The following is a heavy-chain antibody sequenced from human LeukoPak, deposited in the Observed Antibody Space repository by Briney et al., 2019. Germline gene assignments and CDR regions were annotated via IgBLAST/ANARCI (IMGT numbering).Heavy chain of an antibody. J-gene: IGHJ6*04. Sequence: SVMVSCKASGGTFSSYTISWVRQAPGQGLEWMGGIIPIFGTANYAQKFKGRVTFTADESTSTAYMKLNSLRSEDTAMYYCARLMDYYASGTYGRYAMDVWGKGTTVTVTS. CDR3: ARLMDYYASGTYGRYAMDV. CDR2: IIPIFGTA. D-gene: IGHD3-10*01. CDR1: GGTFSSYT. V-gene: IGHV1-69*13.